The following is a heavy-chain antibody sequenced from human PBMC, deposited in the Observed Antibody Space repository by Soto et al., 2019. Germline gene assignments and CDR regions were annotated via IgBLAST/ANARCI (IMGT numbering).Heavy chain of an antibody. Sequence: QVQLQESGPGLVKPSQTLSLTCTVSGGSISSGGYYWSWIRQHPGKGLEWIGYIYYSGSTYYNPSLKSRVTISVDTSKNQFSLKLSSVTAADTAVYYCARDLSLGYCSSTSCYDPANWFDPWGQGTLVTVSS. V-gene: IGHV4-31*03. CDR2: IYYSGST. CDR1: GGSISSGGYY. J-gene: IGHJ5*02. CDR3: ARDLSLGYCSSTSCYDPANWFDP. D-gene: IGHD2-2*01.